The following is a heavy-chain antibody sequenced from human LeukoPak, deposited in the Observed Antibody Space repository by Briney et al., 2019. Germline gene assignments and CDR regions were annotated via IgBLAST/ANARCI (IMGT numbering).Heavy chain of an antibody. CDR1: GGSISSGSYY. J-gene: IGHJ3*02. CDR3: AADDYFAFDI. CDR2: IYTSGST. Sequence: KPSETLSLTCTVSGGSISSGSYYWSWIRQPAGKGLEWIGRIYTSGSTNYNPSLKSRVTISVDTSKNQFSLKLSSVTAADTAVYYCAADDYFAFDIWGQGTMVTVSS. V-gene: IGHV4-61*02. D-gene: IGHD2/OR15-2a*01.